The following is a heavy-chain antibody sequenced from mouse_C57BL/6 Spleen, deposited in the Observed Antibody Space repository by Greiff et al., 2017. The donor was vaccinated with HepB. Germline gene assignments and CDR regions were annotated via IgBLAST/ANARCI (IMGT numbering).Heavy chain of an antibody. V-gene: IGHV1-18*01. CDR2: INPNNGGT. J-gene: IGHJ2*01. CDR3: ARKGITTVPFDY. Sequence: VQLKESGPELVKPGASVKIPCKASGYTFTDYNMDWVKQSHGKSLEWIGDINPNNGGTIYNQKFKGKATLTVDKSSSTAYMELRSLTSEDTAVYYCARKGITTVPFDYWGQGTTLTVSS. D-gene: IGHD1-1*01. CDR1: GYTFTDYN.